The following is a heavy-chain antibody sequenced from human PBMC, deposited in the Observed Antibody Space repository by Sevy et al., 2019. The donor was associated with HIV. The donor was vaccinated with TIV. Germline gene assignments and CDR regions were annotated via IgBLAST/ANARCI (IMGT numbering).Heavy chain of an antibody. CDR3: ARVGSWFFFDY. V-gene: IGHV3-53*01. CDR2: IYSGGST. D-gene: IGHD6-13*01. CDR1: GFTVSSNY. J-gene: IGHJ4*02. Sequence: GGCLRLSCAASGFTVSSNYMSWVRQAPGKGLEWVSVIYSGGSTYYADSVKGRFTISRDNSKNTLYLQMNSLRAEDTAVYYCARVGSWFFFDYWGQGTLVTVSS.